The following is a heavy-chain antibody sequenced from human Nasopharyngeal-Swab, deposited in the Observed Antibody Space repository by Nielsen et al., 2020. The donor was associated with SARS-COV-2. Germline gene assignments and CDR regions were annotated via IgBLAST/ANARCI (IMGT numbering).Heavy chain of an antibody. CDR1: GYTFTSYD. V-gene: IGHV1-8*01. CDR2: MNPNSGNT. Sequence: VKVSCQASGYTFTSYDINWVPPATGQGLEWMGWMNPNSGNTGYAQKFQGRVTMTRNTSISTAYMELSSLRSEDTAVYYCARGDTGVLGMDVWGQGTTFTVSS. D-gene: IGHD4-23*01. CDR3: ARGDTGVLGMDV. J-gene: IGHJ6*02.